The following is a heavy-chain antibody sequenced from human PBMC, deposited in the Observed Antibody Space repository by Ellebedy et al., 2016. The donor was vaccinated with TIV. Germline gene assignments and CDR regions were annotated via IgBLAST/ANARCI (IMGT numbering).Heavy chain of an antibody. V-gene: IGHV3-33*08. CDR3: ARSLSSRVATPLSRYLDY. D-gene: IGHD2/OR15-2a*01. J-gene: IGHJ4*02. CDR1: GYSISSDY. CDR2: KWYYDSHD. Sequence: PSETLSLTCNVSGYSISSDYYWGWIRQPPGKGLEWVAVKWYYDSHDSFPDSVKGRFTISRDNSKNTVYLQMNSLRAEDTAVYYCARSLSSRVATPLSRYLDYWGQGTLVTVSS.